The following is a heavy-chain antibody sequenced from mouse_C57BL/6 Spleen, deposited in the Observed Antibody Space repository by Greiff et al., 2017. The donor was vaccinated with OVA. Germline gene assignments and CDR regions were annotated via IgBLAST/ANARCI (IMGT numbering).Heavy chain of an antibody. CDR2: ISSGSSTI. J-gene: IGHJ2*01. CDR1: GFTFSDYG. D-gene: IGHD1-1*01. Sequence: DVKLVESGGGLVKPGGSLKLSCAASGFTFSDYGMHWVRQAPEKGLEWVAYISSGSSTIYYADTVKGRFTISRDNAKNTLFLQMTSLRSEDTAMYYCARSHYGSRKDFDYWGQGTTLTVSS. CDR3: ARSHYGSRKDFDY. V-gene: IGHV5-17*01.